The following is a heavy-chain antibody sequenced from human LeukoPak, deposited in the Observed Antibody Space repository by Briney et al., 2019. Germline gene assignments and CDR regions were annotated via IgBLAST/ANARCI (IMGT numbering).Heavy chain of an antibody. J-gene: IGHJ3*02. CDR1: GFTFSSYA. CDR2: ISGSGGST. V-gene: IGHV3-23*01. CDR3: AKFCGGDCYLAFDI. Sequence: PGRSLRLSCTASGFTFSSYAMSWVRHAPGKGLEWVSAISGSGGSTYYADSVKGRFTISRDNSKNTLYLQMNSLRAEDTAVYYCAKFCGGDCYLAFDIWGQGTMVTVSS. D-gene: IGHD2-21*02.